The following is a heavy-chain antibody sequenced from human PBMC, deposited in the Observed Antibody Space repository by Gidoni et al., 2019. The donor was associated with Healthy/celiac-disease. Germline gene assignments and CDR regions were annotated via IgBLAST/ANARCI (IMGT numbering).Heavy chain of an antibody. CDR1: GGSFSGYY. D-gene: IGHD3-16*02. Sequence: QVQLQQWGAGLLKPSETLSLTCAVYGGSFSGYYWSWIRQPPGKGLEWIGEINHSGSTNYNPSLKSRVTISVDTSKNQFSLKLSSVTAADTAVYYCAGYSSPGHWFDPWGQGTLVTVSS. CDR2: INHSGST. CDR3: AGYSSPGHWFDP. V-gene: IGHV4-34*01. J-gene: IGHJ5*02.